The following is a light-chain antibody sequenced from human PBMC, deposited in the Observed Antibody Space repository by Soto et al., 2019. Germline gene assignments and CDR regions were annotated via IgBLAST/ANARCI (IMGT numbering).Light chain of an antibody. CDR3: SSYTPSSTV. CDR2: EVS. CDR1: SSDVGGYNY. V-gene: IGLV2-14*01. Sequence: QSALTQPASVSGSPGQSITISCTGTSSDVGGYNYVSWYQQHPGKAPKLMIYEVSNRPSGVSNRFSGSKSGNTASLTISGLEAEDEADYYCSSYTPSSTVFGGGTKLTVL. J-gene: IGLJ2*01.